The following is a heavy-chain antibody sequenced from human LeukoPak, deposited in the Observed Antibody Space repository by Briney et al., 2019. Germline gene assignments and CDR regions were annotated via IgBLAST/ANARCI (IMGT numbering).Heavy chain of an antibody. J-gene: IGHJ4*02. CDR3: AREEGIAAAGPQLDY. CDR1: GGSFSGYY. Sequence: SETLSLTCAVYGGSFSGYYWSWIRQPPGKGLEWIGEINHSGSTNYNPSLKSRVTISVDTSKNQFSLKLSSVTAADTAVYYCAREEGIAAAGPQLDYWGQGTLVTVSS. V-gene: IGHV4-34*01. CDR2: INHSGST. D-gene: IGHD6-13*01.